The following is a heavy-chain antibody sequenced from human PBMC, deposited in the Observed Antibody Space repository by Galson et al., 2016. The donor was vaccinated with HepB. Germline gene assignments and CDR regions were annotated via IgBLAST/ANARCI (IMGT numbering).Heavy chain of an antibody. J-gene: IGHJ3*02. Sequence: SLRLSCAASGFSFSAYWMTWVRQAPGKGLEWVAGTNENGSGKNYVDSEKGRFTISRDNAKNSLFLQMDSLRVEDTGVYYCVSGYTSGIWGQGTVVTVSP. V-gene: IGHV3-7*01. CDR1: GFSFSAYW. D-gene: IGHD6-19*01. CDR3: VSGYTSGI. CDR2: TNENGSGK.